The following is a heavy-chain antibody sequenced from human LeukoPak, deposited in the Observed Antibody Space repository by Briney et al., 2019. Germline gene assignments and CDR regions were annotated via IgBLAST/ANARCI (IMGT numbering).Heavy chain of an antibody. Sequence: GASVKASCKASGYTFTGYYMHWVRQAPGPGLEWMGRINPNSGGTNYAQKFQGRVTMTRDTSISTAYMELSRLRSDDTAVYYCARAAAGTKFDYWGQGTLVTVSS. D-gene: IGHD6-13*01. V-gene: IGHV1-2*06. CDR2: INPNSGGT. CDR3: ARAAAGTKFDY. J-gene: IGHJ4*02. CDR1: GYTFTGYY.